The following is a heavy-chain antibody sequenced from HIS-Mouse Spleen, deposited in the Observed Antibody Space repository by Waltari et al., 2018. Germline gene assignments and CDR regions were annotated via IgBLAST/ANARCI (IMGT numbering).Heavy chain of an antibody. V-gene: IGHV1-2*02. CDR3: ATESKGYSSSSRYFQH. D-gene: IGHD6-13*01. J-gene: IGHJ1*01. CDR2: INPNSGGT. Sequence: QVQLVQSGAEVKKPGASVKVSCKASGYTFTGYYMHWVRQAPGQGLEWMGWINPNSGGTNYAQKSQGRVTMTRDTSISTAYMELSRLRSDDTAVYYCATESKGYSSSSRYFQHWGQGTLVTVSS. CDR1: GYTFTGYY.